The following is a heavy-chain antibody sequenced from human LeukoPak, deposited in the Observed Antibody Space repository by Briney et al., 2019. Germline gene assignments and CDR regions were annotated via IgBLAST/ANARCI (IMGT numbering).Heavy chain of an antibody. V-gene: IGHV4-59*11. CDR3: AGAQSRYCSSTTCYLNWFDP. D-gene: IGHD2-2*01. Sequence: SETLSLTCTVSGGSISSHYWRWIRQPPGKGLEWIGYIFDSGSTIYTPSLKSRVTMSVDTSNNSFSLNFISLTALDTAIYFCAGAQSRYCSSTTCYLNWFDPWGQGTLVTVSS. J-gene: IGHJ5*02. CDR2: IFDSGST. CDR1: GGSISSHY.